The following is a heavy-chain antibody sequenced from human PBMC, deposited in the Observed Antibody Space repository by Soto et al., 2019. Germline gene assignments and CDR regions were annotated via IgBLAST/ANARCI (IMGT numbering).Heavy chain of an antibody. Sequence: QVQLVESGGGVVQPGRSLRLSCAASGFTFSNHAMHWVRQAPGKGLEWVAFIYYDGSNKYYADSVKGRFTISRDNSKKTLYLEMNSPRAEDTAVYYCARLAAAAPGYGMDVWGQGTTVTVSS. CDR1: GFTFSNHA. CDR3: ARLAAAAPGYGMDV. J-gene: IGHJ6*02. CDR2: IYYDGSNK. V-gene: IGHV3-30-3*01. D-gene: IGHD6-13*01.